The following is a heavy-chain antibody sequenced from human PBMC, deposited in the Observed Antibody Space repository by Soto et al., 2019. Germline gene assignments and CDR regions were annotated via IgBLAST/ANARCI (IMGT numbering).Heavy chain of an antibody. Sequence: SETLSLTCTVSGGSISSDNYFWSWIRQPPGKGLEWIGYIYHSGSTYYNPSLKSRVTISVDTSKNQFSLRLSSVTAADTAVYYCARGGLLPDYWGQGTLVTVSS. CDR2: IYHSGST. V-gene: IGHV4-30-4*01. CDR3: ARGGLLPDY. J-gene: IGHJ4*02. D-gene: IGHD6-19*01. CDR1: GGSISSDNYF.